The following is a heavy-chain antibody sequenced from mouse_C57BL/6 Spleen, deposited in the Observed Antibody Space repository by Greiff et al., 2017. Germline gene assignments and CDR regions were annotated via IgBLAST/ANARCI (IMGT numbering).Heavy chain of an antibody. V-gene: IGHV5-9-1*02. CDR3: TRASYGSSYDYFDY. D-gene: IGHD1-1*01. CDR1: GFTFSSYA. J-gene: IGHJ2*01. CDR2: ISSGGDYI. Sequence: EVMLVESGEGLVKPGGSLKLSCAASGFTFSSYAMSWVRQTPEKRLEWVAYISSGGDYIYYADTVKGRFTISRDNARNTLYLQMSSLKSEDTAMYYCTRASYGSSYDYFDYWGQGTTLTVSS.